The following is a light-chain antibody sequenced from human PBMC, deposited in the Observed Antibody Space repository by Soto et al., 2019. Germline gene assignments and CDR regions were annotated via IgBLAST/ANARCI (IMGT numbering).Light chain of an antibody. CDR1: SSNIGAGYD. V-gene: IGLV1-40*01. J-gene: IGLJ1*01. CDR3: QSYDSSLSVYV. CDR2: GNS. Sequence: QTVLTQPPSVSGAPGQRVTISCTGSSSNIGAGYDVHWYQQLPGTAPKLLIYGNSNRPSGVPERFSGSKSGTSASLAITGLQAEDEADYYCQSYDSSLSVYVFGTGTKLTVL.